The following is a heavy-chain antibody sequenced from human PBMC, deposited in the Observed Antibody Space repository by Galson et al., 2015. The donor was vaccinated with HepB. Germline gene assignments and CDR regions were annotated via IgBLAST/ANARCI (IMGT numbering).Heavy chain of an antibody. V-gene: IGHV2-5*02. J-gene: IGHJ4*02. CDR3: AHMDLGLTSFAY. CDR1: GFSLNSRGVG. CDR2: LFWGGDQ. D-gene: IGHD3/OR15-3a*01. Sequence: PALVKPTQTLTLTCTFSGFSLNSRGVGVGWIRQPPGKALEWLGLLFWGGDQRYTPLLKSRLSGTKGTPQNQVVLKLTSVDPVDTASYYCAHMDLGLTSFAYWGQGTLVTVSS.